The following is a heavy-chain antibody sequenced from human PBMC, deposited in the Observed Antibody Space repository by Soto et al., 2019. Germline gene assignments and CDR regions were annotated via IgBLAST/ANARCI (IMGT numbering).Heavy chain of an antibody. Sequence: SETLSLTCTVSGGSISSGGYYWSWIRQHPGKGLEWIGYIYYSGSTYYNPSLKSRVTISVDTSKNQFSLKLSSVTAADTAVYYCARDLVPENDYIWGSYRYPDAFDIWGQGTMVTVSS. CDR2: IYYSGST. V-gene: IGHV4-31*03. D-gene: IGHD3-16*02. J-gene: IGHJ3*02. CDR3: ARDLVPENDYIWGSYRYPDAFDI. CDR1: GGSISSGGYY.